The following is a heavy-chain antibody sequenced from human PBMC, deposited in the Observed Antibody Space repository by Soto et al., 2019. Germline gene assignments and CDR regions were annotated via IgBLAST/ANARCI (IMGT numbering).Heavy chain of an antibody. Sequence: SGPTLVNPTQTLTLTCTFSGFSLSTSGMCVSWIRQPPGKALEWLALIDWDDDKYYSTSLKTRLTISKDTSKNQVVLTMTNMDTVDTASYYCARFLRSSVFCGCDCYYYYYYGMDVWGQGTTVTVSS. CDR3: ARFLRSSVFCGCDCYYYYYYGMDV. V-gene: IGHV2-70*01. CDR1: GFSLSTSGMC. D-gene: IGHD2-21*02. J-gene: IGHJ6*02. CDR2: IDWDDDK.